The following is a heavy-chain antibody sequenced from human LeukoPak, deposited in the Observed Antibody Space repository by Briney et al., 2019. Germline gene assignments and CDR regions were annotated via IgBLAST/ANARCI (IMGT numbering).Heavy chain of an antibody. J-gene: IGHJ4*02. V-gene: IGHV4-59*08. CDR1: GGSISGYY. D-gene: IGHD1-1*01. CDR2: IYNSGTS. CDR3: ASHFVYTQDYFDF. Sequence: PSETLSLTCTVSGGSISGYYWTWIRQPPGKGLDWVANIYNSGTSNYNPSLQSRLTISVDTSKNQVSLRLTSVTAADTAIYYCASHFVYTQDYFDFWGQGILVTASS.